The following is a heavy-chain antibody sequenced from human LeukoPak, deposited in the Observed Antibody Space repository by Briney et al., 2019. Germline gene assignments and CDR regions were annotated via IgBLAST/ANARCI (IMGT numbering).Heavy chain of an antibody. D-gene: IGHD6-13*01. CDR3: AREYSSSSDYFDY. V-gene: IGHV1-46*01. CDR2: INPSGGST. Sequence: GASVKVSCKASGYTFTSYYMHWVRQAPGQGLEWMGIINPSGGSTSYAQKFQGRVTMTTDTSTSTAYVELRSLRSDDTAVYYCAREYSSSSDYFDYWGQGTLVTVSS. CDR1: GYTFTSYY. J-gene: IGHJ4*02.